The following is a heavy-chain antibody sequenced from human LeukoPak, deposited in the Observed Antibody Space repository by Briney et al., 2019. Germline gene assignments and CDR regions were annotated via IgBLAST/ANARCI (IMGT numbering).Heavy chain of an antibody. CDR1: GGPISSSSYY. CDR2: IYYSGNT. Sequence: PSETLSLTCTVSGGPISSSSYYWGWIRQPPGRGLEWIGSIYYSGNTYYNPSLKSRVTISVDTSKNQFSLKLSSVTAADTAVYYCARGTILDYWGQGTLVTVSS. CDR3: ARGTILDY. J-gene: IGHJ4*02. D-gene: IGHD3-3*01. V-gene: IGHV4-39*01.